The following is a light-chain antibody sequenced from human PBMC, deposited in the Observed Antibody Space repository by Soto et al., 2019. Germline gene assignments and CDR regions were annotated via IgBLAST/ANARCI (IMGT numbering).Light chain of an antibody. J-gene: IGLJ3*02. V-gene: IGLV1-47*01. CDR1: TSNIGSNY. CDR3: AAWDDSLSGVV. CDR2: RNN. Sequence: QSVLTQPPSASGPPGQRVTISCSGSTSNIGSNYVYWYQQLPGTAPKLLIYRNNQRPSGVPDRFSGSKSGTSASLAISGLRSEDEADYHCAAWDDSLSGVVFGGGTQLTVL.